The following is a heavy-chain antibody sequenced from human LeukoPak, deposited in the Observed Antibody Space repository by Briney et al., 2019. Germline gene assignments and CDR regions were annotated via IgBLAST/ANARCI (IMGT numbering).Heavy chain of an antibody. Sequence: GGSLRLSCAASGFTFSSYGMHWVRQAPGKGLEWVAFIRYDGSNKYYADSVKGRFTISRDNSKNTLYLQMNSLRAEDTAVYYCAKEMYSGYVFDPYYFDYWGQGTLVTVSS. D-gene: IGHD5-12*01. CDR2: IRYDGSNK. CDR3: AKEMYSGYVFDPYYFDY. V-gene: IGHV3-30*02. J-gene: IGHJ4*02. CDR1: GFTFSSYG.